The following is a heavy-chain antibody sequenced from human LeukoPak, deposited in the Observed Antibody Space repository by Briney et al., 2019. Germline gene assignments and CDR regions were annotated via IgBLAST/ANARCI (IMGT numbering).Heavy chain of an antibody. CDR3: ALSTTTVTTRTLDY. J-gene: IGHJ4*02. CDR1: GGFFSNYF. Sequence: PSETLSLTCTVSGGFFSNYFWTWSRQPPGKGLEWIGEISLSGTIKYNPSLKSRVTISVDTSKNQFSLKLSTVTAADTAVYYCALSTTTVTTRTLDYWGQGALVIVSS. V-gene: IGHV4-34*01. D-gene: IGHD4-17*01. CDR2: ISLSGTI.